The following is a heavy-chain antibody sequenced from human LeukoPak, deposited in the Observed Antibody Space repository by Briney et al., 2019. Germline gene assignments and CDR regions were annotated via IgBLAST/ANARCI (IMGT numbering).Heavy chain of an antibody. CDR1: GYMFTGYY. CDR3: ARGYCSGDCFTLFDY. J-gene: IGHJ4*02. V-gene: IGHV1-2*02. CDR2: INPNSGGT. Sequence: ASVKVSCKASGYMFTGYYMHWVRQAPGQGLEWMGWINPNSGGTNYAQKFQGRVTKTRDTSISTAYMELSSLRSDDTAVYYCARGYCSGDCFTLFDYWGQGTLVTVSS. D-gene: IGHD2-21*02.